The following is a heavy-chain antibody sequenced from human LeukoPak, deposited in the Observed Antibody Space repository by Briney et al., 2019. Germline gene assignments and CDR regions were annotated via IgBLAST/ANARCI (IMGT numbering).Heavy chain of an antibody. D-gene: IGHD2-2*01. V-gene: IGHV1-69*05. J-gene: IGHJ5*02. Sequence: SVKVSCKASGGTFSSYAINWVRQAPGQGLEWMGRIMPIFGIINYAQRFQGRVTITTDESTSTAHMELSSLRSEDTAVYYCAREYCSSSSCYGGNWFDPWGQGTLVTVSS. CDR1: GGTFSSYA. CDR3: AREYCSSSSCYGGNWFDP. CDR2: IMPIFGII.